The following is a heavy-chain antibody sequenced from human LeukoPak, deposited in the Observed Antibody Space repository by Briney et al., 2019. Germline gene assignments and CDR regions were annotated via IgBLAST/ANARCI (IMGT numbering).Heavy chain of an antibody. CDR2: ISGSVGTI. V-gene: IGHV3-23*01. CDR1: GFTFSSYA. Sequence: GGSLRLSCVVSGFTFSSYAMSWVRQAPGKGLEWVSGISGSVGTIYYADSVKGRFTISRDNSKNTLYLQMNNLRAEDSAVYYCAKDLSGYGPYWYFDLWGRGTLVTVSS. CDR3: AKDLSGYGPYWYFDL. J-gene: IGHJ2*01. D-gene: IGHD6-25*01.